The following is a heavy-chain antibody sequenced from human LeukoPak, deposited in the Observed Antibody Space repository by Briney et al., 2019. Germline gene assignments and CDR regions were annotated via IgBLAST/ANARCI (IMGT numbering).Heavy chain of an antibody. V-gene: IGHV3-9*01. D-gene: IGHD6-6*01. J-gene: IGHJ4*02. Sequence: GGSLRLSCAASGFTFDDYAMHWVRQGPGGGLEWFSGITWNSRGIDYADSVKGRFTISRDNAKNFLFLQMNSLRAEDTALYYCVKAPNSYGSSRTFFEFWGQGTLVTVSS. CDR3: VKAPNSYGSSRTFFEF. CDR1: GFTFDDYA. CDR2: ITWNSRGI.